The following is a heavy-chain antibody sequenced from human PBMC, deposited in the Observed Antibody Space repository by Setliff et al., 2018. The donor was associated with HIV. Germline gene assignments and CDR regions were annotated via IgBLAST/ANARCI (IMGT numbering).Heavy chain of an antibody. J-gene: IGHJ6*02. CDR3: ARAGYDYGDLSGMDV. V-gene: IGHV1-46*01. CDR2: INPSGGST. CDR1: GYTFTSYY. Sequence: KVSCKASGYTFTSYYMHWVRQAPGQGLEWMGIINPSGGSTSYAQKFQGRVTMTRDTSTSTVYMELSSLRSEDTAVYYCARAGYDYGDLSGMDVWGQGTTVTVSS. D-gene: IGHD4-17*01.